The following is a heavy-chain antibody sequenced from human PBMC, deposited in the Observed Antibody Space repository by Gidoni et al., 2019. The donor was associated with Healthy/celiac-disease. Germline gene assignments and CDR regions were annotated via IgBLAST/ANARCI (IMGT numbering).Heavy chain of an antibody. D-gene: IGHD3-3*01. CDR3: ARCFGVVLGFDY. CDR2: ISYDGSNK. Sequence: QVQLVESGGGVVQPGRSLRLPCAASGFTFSSYGMHWVRQAPGKGLEWVAVISYDGSNKYYADSVKGRFTISRDNSKNTLYLQMNSLRAEDTAVYYCARCFGVVLGFDYWGQGTLVTVSS. J-gene: IGHJ4*02. V-gene: IGHV3-30*03. CDR1: GFTFSSYG.